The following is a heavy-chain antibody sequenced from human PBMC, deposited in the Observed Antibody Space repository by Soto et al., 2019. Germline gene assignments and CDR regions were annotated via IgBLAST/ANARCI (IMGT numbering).Heavy chain of an antibody. CDR3: ASVRYCDGSGFRRLDY. D-gene: IGHD6-25*01. V-gene: IGHV4-4*09. CDR2: IYARGST. J-gene: IGHJ4*02. CDR1: GDSRTNSY. Sequence: QVQFQESGPGLVKPSETLSLSCNVSGDSRTNSYWSWIRQSPGKGLAWIGYIYARGSTNYNPSLKSRVIISLVTSRNQAPLRLSSVTAADTAVYYCASVRYCDGSGFRRLDYWGQGTLVTVSS.